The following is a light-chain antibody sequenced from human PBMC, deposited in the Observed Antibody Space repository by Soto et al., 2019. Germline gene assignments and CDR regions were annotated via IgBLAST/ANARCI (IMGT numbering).Light chain of an antibody. CDR3: RSYDGSNTYV. CDR2: EVD. CDR1: KNDIGVYVV. J-gene: IGLJ2*01. Sequence: QSALTQPPSASGSPGQTVTISCTGTKNDIGVYVVDSCYQHHPGKAPRLIIYEVDQRPSVVPDRFSCSKSGNTAALTVSGLQAADEADYFCRSYDGSNTYVFGSGTKLTVL. V-gene: IGLV2-8*01.